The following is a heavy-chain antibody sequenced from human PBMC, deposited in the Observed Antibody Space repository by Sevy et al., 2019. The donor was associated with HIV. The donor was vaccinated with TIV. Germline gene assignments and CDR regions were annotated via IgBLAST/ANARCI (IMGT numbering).Heavy chain of an antibody. Sequence: GGSLRLSCAASGFTFSSYAMSWVRQAPGKGLEWVSAISGSGGSTYYADSVKGRFTLSRENSKNTLYLQMNSLRAEDTAVYYCAKDGKPVLLWFGESEGVRGTDYYYYMDVWGKGTTVTVSS. CDR2: ISGSGGST. J-gene: IGHJ6*03. CDR3: AKDGKPVLLWFGESEGVRGTDYYYYMDV. V-gene: IGHV3-23*01. D-gene: IGHD3-10*01. CDR1: GFTFSSYA.